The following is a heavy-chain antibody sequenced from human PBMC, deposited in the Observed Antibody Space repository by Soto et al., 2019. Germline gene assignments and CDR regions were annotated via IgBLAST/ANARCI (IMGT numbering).Heavy chain of an antibody. Sequence: EVQLVESGGGLVQPGGSLRLSCAASGFTFSSYWMSWVRQAPGKGLEWVANIKQDGSEKYYVDSVKGRFTISRDNAKNSLYLQMNSLRAEDTAVYYCARGVSDSSGWYDWYFDLWGRGTLVTVSS. CDR2: IKQDGSEK. J-gene: IGHJ2*01. CDR3: ARGVSDSSGWYDWYFDL. CDR1: GFTFSSYW. D-gene: IGHD6-19*01. V-gene: IGHV3-7*03.